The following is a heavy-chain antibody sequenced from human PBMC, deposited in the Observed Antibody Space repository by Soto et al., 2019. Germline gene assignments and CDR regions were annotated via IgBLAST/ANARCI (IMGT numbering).Heavy chain of an antibody. J-gene: IGHJ4*02. D-gene: IGHD3-22*01. CDR2: IIPIFGTA. V-gene: IGHV1-69*12. CDR1: GGTFSSYA. CDR3: ARDSGDSSGYYLTH. Sequence: QVQLVQSGAEVKKPGSSVKVSCKASGGTFSSYAISWVRQAPGQGLEWMGGIIPIFGTANYAQKFQGRVTITADESTSTAYMELSILRSEDTAVYYCARDSGDSSGYYLTHWGQGTLVTVSS.